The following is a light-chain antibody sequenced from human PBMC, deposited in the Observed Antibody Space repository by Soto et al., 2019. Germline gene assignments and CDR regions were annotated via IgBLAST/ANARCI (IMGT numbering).Light chain of an antibody. CDR2: GAS. J-gene: IGKJ1*01. CDR3: QQFGTSPWT. V-gene: IGKV3-20*01. Sequence: EIVLTQSPGTLSLSPGERATLSCRARQTVSTPYLAWYQQKPGQAPRLLIFGASSRASGIPDRFSGSGSGTDFTLTISRVEPEDFAVYYCQQFGTSPWTFGQGTKVEIK. CDR1: QTVSTPY.